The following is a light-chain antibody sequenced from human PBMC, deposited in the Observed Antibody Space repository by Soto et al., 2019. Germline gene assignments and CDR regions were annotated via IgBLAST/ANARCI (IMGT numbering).Light chain of an antibody. V-gene: IGKV1-9*01. CDR2: GAS. CDR1: QGISTY. CDR3: QELNSYTRT. J-gene: IGKJ1*01. Sequence: IQLTQSPSFLSASIGDRVTITCRASQGISTYLAWYQQKPGKAPKSLIYGASTLQSGVPSRFSGGGSGTEFTLTISRLQPEDFATYYCQELNSYTRTFGQGTKVEVK.